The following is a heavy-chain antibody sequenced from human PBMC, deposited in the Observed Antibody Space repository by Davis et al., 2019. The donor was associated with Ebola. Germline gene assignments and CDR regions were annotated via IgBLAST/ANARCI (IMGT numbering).Heavy chain of an antibody. CDR3: ARDPRYCSSTSCHYYYYYYMDV. CDR2: TYYRSKWYN. V-gene: IGHV6-1*01. Sequence: HSQTPSLTCAISVDSVSSNSAAWNWIRQSPSRGLEWLGRTYYRSKWYNDYAVSVKSRITINPDTSKNQFSLQLNYVTPEDTAVYYCARDPRYCSSTSCHYYYYYYMDVWGKGTTVTVSS. CDR1: VDSVSSNSAA. J-gene: IGHJ6*03. D-gene: IGHD2-2*01.